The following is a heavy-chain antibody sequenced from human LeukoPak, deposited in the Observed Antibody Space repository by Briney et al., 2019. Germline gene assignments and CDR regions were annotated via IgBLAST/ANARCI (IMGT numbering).Heavy chain of an antibody. J-gene: IGHJ3*02. CDR1: GGSISSYY. D-gene: IGHD1-14*01. CDR3: AKVAVYSWLFREGVFDI. CDR2: IYTSGST. V-gene: IGHV4-4*07. Sequence: SETLSLTCTVSGGSISSYYWSWIRQPAGKGLEWIGRIYTSGSTNYNPSLKSRVTISVDKSKNQFSLKLSSVTAADTAVYYCAKVAVYSWLFREGVFDIWGQGPMFT.